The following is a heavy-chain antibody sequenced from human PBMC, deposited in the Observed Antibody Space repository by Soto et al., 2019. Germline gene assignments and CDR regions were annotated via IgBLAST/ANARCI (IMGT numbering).Heavy chain of an antibody. Sequence: SQTLSLTCAISGDSVSSNSAAWNWIRQSPSRGLEWLGRTSYRSKWYNAYAVSVKSRITINPDTSKNQFSLQLNSVTPEDTAVYYCARGTPKLTGDWFDPWGQGTLVTVSS. V-gene: IGHV6-1*01. CDR2: TSYRSKWYN. CDR3: ARGTPKLTGDWFDP. D-gene: IGHD7-27*01. J-gene: IGHJ5*02. CDR1: GDSVSSNSAA.